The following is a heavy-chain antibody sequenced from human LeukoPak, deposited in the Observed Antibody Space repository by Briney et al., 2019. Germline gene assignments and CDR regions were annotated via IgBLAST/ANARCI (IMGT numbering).Heavy chain of an antibody. CDR2: INHSGST. CDR1: GGSFSGYY. D-gene: IGHD6-13*01. V-gene: IGHV4-34*01. J-gene: IGHJ4*02. CDR3: ARGPGSSSWYVQDSAYFDY. Sequence: SETLSLTCAVYGGSFSGYYWSWIRQPPGKGLEWIGEINHSGSTNYNPSLKSRVTISVDTSKNQFSLKLSSVTAADTAVYYCARGPGSSSWYVQDSAYFDYWGQGTLVTVSS.